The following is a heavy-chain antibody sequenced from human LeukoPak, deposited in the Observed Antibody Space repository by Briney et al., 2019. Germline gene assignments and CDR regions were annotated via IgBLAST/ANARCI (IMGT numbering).Heavy chain of an antibody. D-gene: IGHD2-2*01. V-gene: IGHV4-34*01. Sequence: SETLSLTCAVYGGSFSGYYWSWIRQPPGKGLEWIGEINHSGSTNYNPSLKSRVTISVDTSKNQFSLKLSSVTAADTAVYYCARGGFNCSSTSCPPGRSGGIDYWGQGTLVTVSS. CDR1: GGSFSGYY. CDR2: INHSGST. J-gene: IGHJ4*02. CDR3: ARGGFNCSSTSCPPGRSGGIDY.